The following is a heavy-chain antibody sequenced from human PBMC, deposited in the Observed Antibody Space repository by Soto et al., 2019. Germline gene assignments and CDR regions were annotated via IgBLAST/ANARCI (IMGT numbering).Heavy chain of an antibody. D-gene: IGHD4-17*01. CDR3: ARGEGVYAVTPKNGMDV. CDR1: GDTFSSYA. V-gene: IGHV1-69*01. J-gene: IGHJ6*02. CDR2: IIPIFGTA. Sequence: QVQLVQSGAEVKKPGSSVKVSCKASGDTFSSYAISWVRQAPGQGLEWMGGIIPIFGTANYAQKFQGRVTITADESTSTAYMERSSLRSEDTAVDYCARGEGVYAVTPKNGMDVWGQGTTVSVSS.